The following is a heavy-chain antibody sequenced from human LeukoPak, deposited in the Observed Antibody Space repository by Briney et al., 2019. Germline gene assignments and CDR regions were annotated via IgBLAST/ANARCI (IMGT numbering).Heavy chain of an antibody. CDR1: GFTFSDHY. Sequence: GGSLRLSCAASGFTFSDHYMRWLRQAPGEGLEWVSYISTSGVYTNYADSVKGRFTISRDDAKNSLYLQMNSLFAEDTAMYYCARNRISAAGCVFDIWGQGTMVTVSS. CDR2: ISTSGVYT. CDR3: ARNRISAAGCVFDI. V-gene: IGHV3-11*03. J-gene: IGHJ3*02. D-gene: IGHD6-13*01.